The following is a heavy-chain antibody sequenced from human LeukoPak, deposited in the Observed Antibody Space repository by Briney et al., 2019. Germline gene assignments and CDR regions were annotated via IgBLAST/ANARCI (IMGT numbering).Heavy chain of an antibody. CDR1: GGSISSRNYY. J-gene: IGHJ4*02. CDR2: IYYSGNT. Sequence: SETLSLTCTVSGGSISSRNYYWGWVRQSPGKGLEWIGSIYYSGNTYYNPSLRSRVTVSKDTSKNYFSLELSSVTAADTAVYYCASGWWELPDYWGQGTLVTVSS. D-gene: IGHD1-26*01. CDR3: ASGWWELPDY. V-gene: IGHV4-39*02.